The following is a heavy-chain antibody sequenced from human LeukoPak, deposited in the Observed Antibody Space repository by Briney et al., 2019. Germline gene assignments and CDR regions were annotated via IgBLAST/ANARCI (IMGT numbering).Heavy chain of an antibody. CDR3: ARGVVVVAAIFDY. D-gene: IGHD2-15*01. CDR1: GGSISSGGYY. J-gene: IGHJ4*02. V-gene: IGHV4-31*03. CDR2: IYYSGST. Sequence: SQTLSLTCTVSGGSISSGGYYWSWIRQHPGKGLEWIGYIYYSGSTYYNPPLKSRVTISVDTSKNQFSLKLSSVTAADTAVYYCARGVVVVAAIFDYWGQGTLVTVSS.